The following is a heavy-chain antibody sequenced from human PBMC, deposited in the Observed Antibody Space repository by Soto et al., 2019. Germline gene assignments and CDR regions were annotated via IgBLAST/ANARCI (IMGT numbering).Heavy chain of an antibody. CDR3: ARDRDGWELLGWFDP. Sequence: QVQLVESGGGVVQPGRSLRLSCAASGFTFSSYGMHWVRQAPGKGLEWVSVIWYDGSNKYYADSVKGRFTISTDNSKNTLYLQMNSLRAEDTAVYYCARDRDGWELLGWFDPWGQGTLVTVSS. D-gene: IGHD1-26*01. J-gene: IGHJ5*02. V-gene: IGHV3-33*01. CDR2: IWYDGSNK. CDR1: GFTFSSYG.